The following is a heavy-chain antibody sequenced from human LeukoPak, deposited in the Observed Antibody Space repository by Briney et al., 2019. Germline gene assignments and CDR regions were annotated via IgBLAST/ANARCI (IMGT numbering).Heavy chain of an antibody. CDR1: GFNYSSYT. Sequence: GGSLRLSCAASGFNYSSYTMNWVRQAPGMGLEWLSYISASRGITYYADSVKGRFTISRDNAKNSLYLQMNSLRAEDTAVYYCAGPISSGWYRGALVWGQGTLVTVSS. J-gene: IGHJ4*02. D-gene: IGHD6-19*01. CDR2: ISASRGIT. CDR3: AGPISSGWYRGALV. V-gene: IGHV3-48*01.